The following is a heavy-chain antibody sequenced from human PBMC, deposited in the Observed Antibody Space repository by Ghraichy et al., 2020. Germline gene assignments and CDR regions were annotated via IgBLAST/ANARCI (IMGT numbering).Heavy chain of an antibody. CDR1: GFTFSCYA. Sequence: LSLTCAATGFTFSCYAISWVRQAPGKGLECVSAISGSGGSTYYADSVKGRFTISRDNSKNTLNLQMNSLRAEDTAVYYCATQLWLGELLRFDYWGQGTLDAVSS. V-gene: IGHV3-23*01. J-gene: IGHJ4*02. CDR3: ATQLWLGELLRFDY. CDR2: ISGSGGST. D-gene: IGHD3-10*01.